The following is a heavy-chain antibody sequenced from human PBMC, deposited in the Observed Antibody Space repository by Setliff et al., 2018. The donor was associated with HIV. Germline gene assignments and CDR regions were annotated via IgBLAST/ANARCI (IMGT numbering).Heavy chain of an antibody. Sequence: SETLSLTCAVSGYSISTAYYWAWIRQPPGKGLEWIGGVHHSGSTHYTPSLKSRVSISVDTSKNQFSLKLNSVTATDTAMYYCARVAFYGPGSHDYFDHWGHGILVTVSS. CDR3: ARVAFYGPGSHDYFDH. V-gene: IGHV4-38-2*01. J-gene: IGHJ4*01. CDR2: VHHSGST. CDR1: GYSISTAYY. D-gene: IGHD3-10*01.